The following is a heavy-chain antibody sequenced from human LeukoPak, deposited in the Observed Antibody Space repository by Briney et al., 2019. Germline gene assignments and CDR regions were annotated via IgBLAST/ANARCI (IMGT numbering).Heavy chain of an antibody. J-gene: IGHJ4*02. CDR1: GCTFTSYY. CDR3: ARGTSSSGYSHFDY. D-gene: IGHD3-22*01. Sequence: GASLKVSCKASGCTFTSYYMHWERQTPGQGLEWMGIINRSGGRTSYAQKFQGRVTMTRDMSTSTVYMELSSLRSEDTAVYYCARGTSSSGYSHFDYWGQGTLVTVSS. V-gene: IGHV1-46*01. CDR2: INRSGGRT.